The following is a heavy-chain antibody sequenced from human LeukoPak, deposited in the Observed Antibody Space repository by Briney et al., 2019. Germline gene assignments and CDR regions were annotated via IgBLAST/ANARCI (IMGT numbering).Heavy chain of an antibody. CDR2: IRYDGSNK. CDR1: GFTFSSYG. V-gene: IGHV3-30*02. CDR3: AKEQYSSQYFFDY. Sequence: GGSLRLSCAASGFTFSSYGMHWVRQAPGKGLEWVAFIRYDGSNKYYADSVKGRFTISRDNSKNTLYLQMNSLRAEDTAVYYCAKEQYSSQYFFDYWGQGTLVTVSS. D-gene: IGHD6-6*01. J-gene: IGHJ4*02.